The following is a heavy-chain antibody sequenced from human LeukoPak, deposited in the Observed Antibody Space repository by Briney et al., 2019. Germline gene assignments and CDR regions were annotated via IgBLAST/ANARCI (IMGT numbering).Heavy chain of an antibody. CDR3: ARARGDGTLDY. CDR2: ISSSSSYI. J-gene: IGHJ4*02. V-gene: IGHV3-21*01. D-gene: IGHD2-21*02. CDR1: GFTFSSYS. Sequence: GGSLRLSCAASGFTFSSYSMNWVRQAPGKGLEWVSSISSSSSYIYYADSVKGRFTISRDNAKNSLYLQMNSLRAEDTAAYYCARARGDGTLDYWGQGTLVTVSS.